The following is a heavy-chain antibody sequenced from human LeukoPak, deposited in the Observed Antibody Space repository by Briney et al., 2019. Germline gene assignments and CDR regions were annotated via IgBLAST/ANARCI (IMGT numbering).Heavy chain of an antibody. V-gene: IGHV3-23*01. CDR2: ISGSGGST. CDR3: AKVDIVARWGKGYFEY. CDR1: GFTFSSYA. D-gene: IGHD5-12*01. J-gene: IGHJ4*02. Sequence: LPGGSLRLSCAASGFTFSSYAMNWVRQAPGKGLEWVSAISGSGGSTYYADSVKGRFTISRDNSKNTLYLQMNSLRVEDTAVYYCAKVDIVARWGKGYFEYWGQGTLVTVSS.